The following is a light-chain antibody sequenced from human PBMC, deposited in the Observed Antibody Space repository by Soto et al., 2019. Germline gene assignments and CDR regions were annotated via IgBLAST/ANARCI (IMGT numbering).Light chain of an antibody. CDR3: QQCSDWPLT. CDR2: DAS. CDR1: QSVSTF. Sequence: ETVLTQSPATLSLSPGERATLSCRASQSVSTFLAWYQQNPGQAPRLLVYDASNRATGIPARFSGSGSGTDFTLTISRLEHEDFAVYYCQQCSDWPLTFGGGTKVEIK. J-gene: IGKJ4*01. V-gene: IGKV3-11*01.